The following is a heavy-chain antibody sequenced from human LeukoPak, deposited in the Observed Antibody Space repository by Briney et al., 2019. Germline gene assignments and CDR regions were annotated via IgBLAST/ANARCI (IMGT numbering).Heavy chain of an antibody. CDR2: IGAYNGNT. J-gene: IGHJ4*02. Sequence: ASVKVSCKASGYTFTSYGISWVRQAPGQGLEWMGWIGAYNGNTNYAQKLQGRVTMTTDTSTSTAYMELRSLRSDDTAVYYCARDPGIAAAGTWSYWGQGTLVIVSS. CDR1: GYTFTSYG. V-gene: IGHV1-18*04. CDR3: ARDPGIAAAGTWSY. D-gene: IGHD6-13*01.